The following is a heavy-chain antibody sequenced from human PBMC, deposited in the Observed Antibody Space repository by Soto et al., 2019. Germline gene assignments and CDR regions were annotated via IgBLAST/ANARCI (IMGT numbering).Heavy chain of an antibody. V-gene: IGHV3-30-3*01. Sequence: PGGSLRLSCAASGFTFRTFAMHWVRQAPGKGLEWVAVISNDGSNKYFLDSVKGRFTVSRDNSNNTLYLQMDSLRAEDTAVYYCARDKKPFNWSPSILKSYYYGMDVWGQGTTDTVSS. J-gene: IGHJ6*02. CDR2: ISNDGSNK. CDR3: ARDKKPFNWSPSILKSYYYGMDV. CDR1: GFTFRTFA. D-gene: IGHD1-1*01.